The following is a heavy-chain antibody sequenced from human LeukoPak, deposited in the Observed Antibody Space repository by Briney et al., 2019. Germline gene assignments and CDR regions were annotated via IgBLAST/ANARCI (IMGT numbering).Heavy chain of an antibody. Sequence: GGSLRLSCSASGFTFSSYAMHWVRQAPGKGLEYVSAISSNGGSTYYADSVKGRFTISRDNSKNTLYPQMSSLRAEDTAVYYCVKGDIVVVVAAGFDYWGQGTLVTVSS. J-gene: IGHJ4*02. CDR1: GFTFSSYA. CDR2: ISSNGGST. D-gene: IGHD2-15*01. CDR3: VKGDIVVVVAAGFDY. V-gene: IGHV3-64D*06.